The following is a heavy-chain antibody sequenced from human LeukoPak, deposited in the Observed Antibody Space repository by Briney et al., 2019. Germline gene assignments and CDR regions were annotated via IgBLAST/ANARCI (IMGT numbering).Heavy chain of an antibody. Sequence: GRSLRLSCAASGFSFSSYAMHWVRQAPGKGLEWVANIWHDGSNKFYADSVRGRFTISRDNSKTALYLQMNSLRAEDTAVYYCAKDFYSSTSGGSVFWGQGTLVTVSS. CDR3: AKDFYSSTSGGSVF. CDR1: GFSFSSYA. V-gene: IGHV3-33*06. J-gene: IGHJ4*02. D-gene: IGHD6-6*01. CDR2: IWHDGSNK.